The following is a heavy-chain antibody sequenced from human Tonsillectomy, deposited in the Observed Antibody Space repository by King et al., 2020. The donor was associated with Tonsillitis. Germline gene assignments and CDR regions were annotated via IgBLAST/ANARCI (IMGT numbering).Heavy chain of an antibody. Sequence: VTLKESGPALVKPTQTLTLTCTFSGFSLSTSGMCVSWIRQPPGKALEWLARIDWDDDKYYSTSLKTRLTISKDTSKNQVVLTMTHMDPVDTATYLCARAGSGIYRRGYWYYGMDVWGQGTTVTVSS. J-gene: IGHJ6*02. D-gene: IGHD3-10*01. CDR1: GFSLSTSGMC. CDR2: IDWDDDK. CDR3: ARAGSGIYRRGYWYYGMDV. V-gene: IGHV2-70*11.